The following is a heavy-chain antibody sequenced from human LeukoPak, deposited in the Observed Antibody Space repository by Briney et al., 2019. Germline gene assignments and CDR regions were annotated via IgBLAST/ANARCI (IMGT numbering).Heavy chain of an antibody. CDR2: ISGSGINT. V-gene: IGHV3-23*01. CDR1: GFTFSSYA. J-gene: IGHJ4*02. CDR3: AKADGSGTYYTRPSDY. Sequence: SGGSLRLSCAASGFTFSSYAMSWVRQAPGKGLEWVSGISGSGINTYYADSVEGRFTISRDNSQNTLYLQMSSLRAEDSAVYFCAKADGSGTYYTRPSDYWGQGTLVTVSS. D-gene: IGHD3-10*01.